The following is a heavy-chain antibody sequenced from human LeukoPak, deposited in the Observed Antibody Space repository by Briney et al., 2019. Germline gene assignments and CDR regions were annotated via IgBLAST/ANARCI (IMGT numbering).Heavy chain of an antibody. Sequence: PSETLSLTCAVYGGSFSGYYWSWIRQPPGKGLEWIGEINHSGSTNYNPSLKSRVTISVDTSKNQFSLKLSSVTAADTAVYYCARGTRPITMVRNMIWVSGEYRQHWGQGTLVTVSS. J-gene: IGHJ1*01. V-gene: IGHV4-34*01. D-gene: IGHD3-10*01. CDR3: ARGTRPITMVRNMIWVSGEYRQH. CDR2: INHSGST. CDR1: GGSFSGYY.